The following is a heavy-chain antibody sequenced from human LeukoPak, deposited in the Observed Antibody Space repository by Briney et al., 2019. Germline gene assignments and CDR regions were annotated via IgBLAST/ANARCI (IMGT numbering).Heavy chain of an antibody. D-gene: IGHD6-19*01. V-gene: IGHV3-23*01. J-gene: IGHJ3*02. Sequence: TGGSLTLSCAASGFTFSSYAMSWVHQATGKGLEWLSAISGSGGSTYYADSVKGRFTISRDHSKNTLYLQMNSLRAEDTDVYYCAKDHKQWLARGAFDIWGQGTMVTVSS. CDR2: ISGSGGST. CDR1: GFTFSSYA. CDR3: AKDHKQWLARGAFDI.